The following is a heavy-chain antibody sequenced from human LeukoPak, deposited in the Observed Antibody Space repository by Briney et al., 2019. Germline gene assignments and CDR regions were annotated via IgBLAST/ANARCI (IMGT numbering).Heavy chain of an antibody. D-gene: IGHD3-10*01. CDR2: ISGSGVI. J-gene: IGHJ5*02. Sequence: RPSETLSLTCTVSGGPITTYYLSWIRQSAGMGLEWIGRISGSGVITYNASLKSRVILSLDTSNNHFSLKLISVTAADTAVYYCARDSGTTGEVKFDPWGQGMLVTVSS. CDR1: GGPITTYY. V-gene: IGHV4-4*07. CDR3: ARDSGTTGEVKFDP.